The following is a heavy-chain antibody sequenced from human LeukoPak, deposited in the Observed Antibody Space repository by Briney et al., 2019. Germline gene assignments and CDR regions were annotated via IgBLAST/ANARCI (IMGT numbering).Heavy chain of an antibody. D-gene: IGHD1-1*01. CDR3: AKGTGALDC. CDR1: GFTFSTSA. Sequence: GGPLRLSCAASGFTFSTSAINWVRQAPVKGLEWVSPISGYGGSTYYADSVKGRFTISRDNSKNTLYLQMNSLRAEDTAVYYCAKGTGALDCWGQGTLVTVSS. CDR2: ISGYGGST. V-gene: IGHV3-23*01. J-gene: IGHJ4*02.